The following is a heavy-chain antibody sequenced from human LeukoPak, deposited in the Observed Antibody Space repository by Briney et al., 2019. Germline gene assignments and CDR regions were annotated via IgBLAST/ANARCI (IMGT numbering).Heavy chain of an antibody. V-gene: IGHV3-21*01. CDR1: GFTFTDYT. Sequence: GGSLRLSCAASGFTFTDYTMNWVRQAPGKGLEWVSDISSSGSYIDYADSVKGRFTISRDNAKNSLFLQMSSLRVEDTAVYYGARSLIADGAFDIWGQGTMVTVSS. CDR3: ARSLIADGAFDI. CDR2: ISSSGSYI. J-gene: IGHJ3*02. D-gene: IGHD2-15*01.